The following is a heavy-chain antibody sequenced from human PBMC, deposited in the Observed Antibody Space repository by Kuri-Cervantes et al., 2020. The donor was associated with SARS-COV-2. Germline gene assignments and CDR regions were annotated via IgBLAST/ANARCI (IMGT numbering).Heavy chain of an antibody. CDR1: GFTFSGYS. V-gene: IGHV3-21*01. D-gene: IGHD7-27*01. J-gene: IGHJ4*02. CDR2: IDSSSYYI. CDR3: AREEGGELGEAFDY. Sequence: GGSLRLSCAASGFTFSGYSMNWIRQAPGKGLEWVASIDSSSYYIYHADSVKGRLTISRDNAKTSLYLQMNSLKLEDTAVYYCAREEGGELGEAFDYWAREPWSPSPQ.